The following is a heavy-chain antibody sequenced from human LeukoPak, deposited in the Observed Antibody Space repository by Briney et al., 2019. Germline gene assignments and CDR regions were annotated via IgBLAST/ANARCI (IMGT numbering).Heavy chain of an antibody. Sequence: GGSLRLSCAASGFTFSSYSMNWVRQAPGKGLEWVSYISSSSSTIYYADSVKGRFTISRDNAKNSLYLQMNSLRAEDTAVYYCARDLGTGSGWSNFDYWGQGTLVTVSS. J-gene: IGHJ4*02. CDR1: GFTFSSYS. V-gene: IGHV3-48*01. CDR2: ISSSSSTI. CDR3: ARDLGTGSGWSNFDY. D-gene: IGHD6-19*01.